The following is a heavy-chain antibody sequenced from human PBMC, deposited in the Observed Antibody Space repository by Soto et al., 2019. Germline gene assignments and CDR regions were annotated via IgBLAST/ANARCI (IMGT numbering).Heavy chain of an antibody. CDR3: AHRVLRTVFGLVTTTAIYFDF. CDR1: GFSLTISGVG. V-gene: IGHV2-5*02. Sequence: QITLKESGPTVVKPTEALTLTCTFSGFSLTISGVGVGWVRQSPGKAPEWLGLIYWDDDKSYSTSLNSSLITTKDTSKNQVVLTMANVEPADTATYYCAHRVLRTVFGLVTTTAIYFDFWGPGTPVVVSS. J-gene: IGHJ4*02. D-gene: IGHD3-3*01. CDR2: IYWDDDK.